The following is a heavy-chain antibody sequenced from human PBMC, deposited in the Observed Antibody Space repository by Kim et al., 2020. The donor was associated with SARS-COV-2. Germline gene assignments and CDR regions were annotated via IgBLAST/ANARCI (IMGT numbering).Heavy chain of an antibody. CDR2: ISGDGGST. D-gene: IGHD2-8*01. CDR1: GFTFDDYA. CDR3: AKAHCTNGVCPTLAYYYYGMDV. Sequence: GGSLRLSCAASGFTFDDYAMHWVRQAPGKGLEWVSLISGDGGSTYYADSVKGRFTISRDNSKNSLYLQMNSLRTEDTALYYCAKAHCTNGVCPTLAYYYYGMDVWGQGTTVTVSS. J-gene: IGHJ6*02. V-gene: IGHV3-43*02.